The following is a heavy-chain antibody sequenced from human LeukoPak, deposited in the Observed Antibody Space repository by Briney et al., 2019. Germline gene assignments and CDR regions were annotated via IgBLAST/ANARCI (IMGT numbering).Heavy chain of an antibody. CDR3: ARGALIGPYDFGAFDI. V-gene: IGHV4-31*03. J-gene: IGHJ3*02. CDR1: GGSISSGGYY. D-gene: IGHD3/OR15-3a*01. Sequence: PSETLSLTCTVSGGSISSGGYYWSWIRQHPGKGPEWIGYIYYSGSTYYNPSLKSRVTISVDTSKNQFSLKLSSVTAADTAVYYCARGALIGPYDFGAFDIWGQGTMVTVSS. CDR2: IYYSGST.